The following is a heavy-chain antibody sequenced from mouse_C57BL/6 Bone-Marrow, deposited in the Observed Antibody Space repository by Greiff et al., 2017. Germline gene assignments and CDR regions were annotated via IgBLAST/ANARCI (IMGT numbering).Heavy chain of an antibody. D-gene: IGHD2-3*01. CDR3: AYDGYYAMDY. V-gene: IGHV1-26*01. CDR2: INPNNGGT. J-gene: IGHJ4*01. CDR1: GYTFTDYY. Sequence: EVQLHQSGPALVQPGASVKLSCKASGYTFTDYYMSWVKQSPGKSLEWIGDINPNNGGTSYNQQFKGKATLTVDKSPSTAYMARRSLTSDNSAVDYCAYDGYYAMDYWGQGTSLTVSS.